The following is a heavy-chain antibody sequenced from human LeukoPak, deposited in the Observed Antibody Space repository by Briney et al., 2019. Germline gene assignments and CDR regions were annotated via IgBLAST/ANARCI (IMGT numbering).Heavy chain of an antibody. J-gene: IGHJ1*01. CDR1: GYSFTSYG. CDR2: ISAYNGNT. Sequence: ASVKVSXKASGYSFTSYGISWVRQAPGQGLEWMGWISAYNGNTHYEQKLQGRFTMTTDTSTSTAYMELRSLRSDDTAVYYCARAIAVAGTTMDFQRWGQGTLVTVSS. V-gene: IGHV1-18*01. CDR3: ARAIAVAGTTMDFQR. D-gene: IGHD6-19*01.